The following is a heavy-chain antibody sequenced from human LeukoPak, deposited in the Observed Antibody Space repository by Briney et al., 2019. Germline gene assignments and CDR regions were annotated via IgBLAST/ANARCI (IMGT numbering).Heavy chain of an antibody. CDR3: TTDHVGATVEFDS. CDR2: INWNSDSI. D-gene: IGHD1-26*01. V-gene: IGHV3-9*01. J-gene: IGHJ4*02. Sequence: PGRSLRLSCAASGFTFDDYAMHWVRQVPGKGLEWVSGINWNSDSIGYADSVKGRFTTSRDNAKNSLYLQMDSLRAEDTAIYYCTTDHVGATVEFDSWGQGTLVTVSS. CDR1: GFTFDDYA.